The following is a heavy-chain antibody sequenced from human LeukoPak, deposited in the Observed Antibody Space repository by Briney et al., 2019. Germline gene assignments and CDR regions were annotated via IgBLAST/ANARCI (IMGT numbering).Heavy chain of an antibody. CDR3: ARDVSYFDWLLYPRGMDV. D-gene: IGHD3-9*01. Sequence: GASVKVSCKASGYTLTSYYMHWVRQAPGQGLEWMGIINPSGGSTSYAQKFQGRVTMTRDTSTSTVYMELSSLRSEDTAVYYCARDVSYFDWLLYPRGMDVWGQGTTVTVSS. CDR1: GYTLTSYY. V-gene: IGHV1-46*01. J-gene: IGHJ6*02. CDR2: INPSGGST.